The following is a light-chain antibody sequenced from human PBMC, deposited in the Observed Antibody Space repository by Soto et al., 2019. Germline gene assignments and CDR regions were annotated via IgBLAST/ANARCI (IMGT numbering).Light chain of an antibody. CDR3: HQYDNWPPA. CDR1: QTVGNN. CDR2: AAS. V-gene: IGKV3-15*01. J-gene: IGKJ1*01. Sequence: ETVITQSPANRSVSPGERVTLSCRASQTVGNNLAWYQQKPGQAPRLLIYAASTRATGIPARFSGSGSGTEFTLTISSLQSEDFAVYYCHQYDNWPPAFGQGTKVDIK.